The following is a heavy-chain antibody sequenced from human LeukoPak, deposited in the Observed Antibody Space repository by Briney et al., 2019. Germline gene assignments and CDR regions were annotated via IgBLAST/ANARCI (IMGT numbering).Heavy chain of an antibody. J-gene: IGHJ4*02. Sequence: SETLSLTCTASGGSISSYYWSRIRQPPGKGLEWIGYIYYSGSTNYNPSLKSRVTISVDTSKNQFSLKLSSVTAADTAVYYCARVHGNWNFPPGFYFDYWGQGTLVTVSS. CDR1: GGSISSYY. V-gene: IGHV4-59*01. D-gene: IGHD1-7*01. CDR2: IYYSGST. CDR3: ARVHGNWNFPPGFYFDY.